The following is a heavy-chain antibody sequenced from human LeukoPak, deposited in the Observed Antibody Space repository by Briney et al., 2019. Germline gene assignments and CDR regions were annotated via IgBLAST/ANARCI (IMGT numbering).Heavy chain of an antibody. Sequence: SETLSLTCTVSGRSIDNYYWGWIRQSPGKGLEYIAYIFYNGRTNYNLSLKSRVTISVDTSKNQLSLKLNYVTAADTAVYYCARHDFWSGFDYWGQGALVTVSS. V-gene: IGHV4-59*08. CDR2: IFYNGRT. D-gene: IGHD3-3*01. CDR1: GRSIDNYY. J-gene: IGHJ4*02. CDR3: ARHDFWSGFDY.